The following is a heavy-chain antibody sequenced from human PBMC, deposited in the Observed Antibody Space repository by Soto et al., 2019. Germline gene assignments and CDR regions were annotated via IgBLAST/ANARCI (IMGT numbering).Heavy chain of an antibody. CDR1: GGTFSTYS. CDR2: IFPIFGTA. D-gene: IGHD1-26*01. CDR3: ASSSGNNYVVGTNYYSDY. J-gene: IGHJ4*02. Sequence: QVQLVQSGAEVKKPGSSVKVSCKTSGGTFSTYSIVWVRQAPGEGLEWMGGIFPIFGTANYAQKFQDRVTITADKSTNTAFMELSSLKSEDTAMYYCASSSGNNYVVGTNYYSDYWGQGTLVTVSS. V-gene: IGHV1-69*06.